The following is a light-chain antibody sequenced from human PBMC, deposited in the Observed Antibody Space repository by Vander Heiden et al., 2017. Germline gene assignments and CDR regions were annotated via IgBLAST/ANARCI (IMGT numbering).Light chain of an antibody. CDR2: EFS. CDR1: SSDVGAYNC. Sequence: QSALTQPTTATGTPGHPVTISCTGSSSDVGAYNCVAWYQQHPGKAPKVIIYEFSKRPSEVPDRFSGSKSGNTASLTVSGLQGEDEADYYCSSYACSNTLVFGGGTKLTVL. J-gene: IGLJ2*01. V-gene: IGLV2-8*01. CDR3: SSYACSNTLV.